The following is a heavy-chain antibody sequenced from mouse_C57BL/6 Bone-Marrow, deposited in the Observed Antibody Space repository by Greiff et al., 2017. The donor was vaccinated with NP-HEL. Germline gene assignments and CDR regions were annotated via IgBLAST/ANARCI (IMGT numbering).Heavy chain of an antibody. J-gene: IGHJ3*01. V-gene: IGHV1-59*01. Sequence: QVQLKQPGAELVRPGTSVKLSCKASGYTFTSYWMHWVKQRPGQGLEWIGVIDPPDSYTNYNQKFKGKATLTVDTSSSTAYMQLSSLTSEDSAVYYCARGGMADYWGQGTLVTVSA. D-gene: IGHD2-10*02. CDR2: IDPPDSYT. CDR1: GYTFTSYW. CDR3: ARGGMADY.